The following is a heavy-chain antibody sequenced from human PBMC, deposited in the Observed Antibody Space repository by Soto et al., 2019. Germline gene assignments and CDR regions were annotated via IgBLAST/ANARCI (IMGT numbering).Heavy chain of an antibody. V-gene: IGHV1-69*08. CDR3: GRANSGSNEGFDY. D-gene: IGHD1-26*01. CDR1: GDAFNTYT. CDR2: IIPLLGTA. J-gene: IGHJ4*02. Sequence: QVQLVQSGPEVKKPGSSVRVSCKASGDAFNTYTISWVRQAPGQGLEWMGRIIPLLGTADYARKFQGRVSITADTSTKTSFMDVRSLRSEDTAVYYCGRANSGSNEGFDYWGQGTLVTVSS.